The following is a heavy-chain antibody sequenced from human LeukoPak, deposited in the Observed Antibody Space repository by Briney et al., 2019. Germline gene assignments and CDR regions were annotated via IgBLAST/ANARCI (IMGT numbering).Heavy chain of an antibody. CDR3: ARQGRAYRYSSSWYPTPSWFDP. V-gene: IGHV3-21*06. D-gene: IGHD6-13*01. J-gene: IGHJ5*02. CDR2: INSRSNDI. Sequence: TGGSLRLSCVASGFSFSDYSMNWVRQAPGKGLEWVSSINSRSNDIYYADSAKGRFTISRENAKNSLYLQINSLRAEDTALYYCARQGRAYRYSSSWYPTPSWFDPWGKGNLVTVSS. CDR1: GFSFSDYS.